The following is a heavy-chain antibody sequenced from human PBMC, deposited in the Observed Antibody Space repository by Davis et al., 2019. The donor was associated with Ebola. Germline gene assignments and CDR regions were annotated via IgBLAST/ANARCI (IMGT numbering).Heavy chain of an antibody. CDR1: GYTFTSYG. D-gene: IGHD1-26*01. V-gene: IGHV1-18*01. CDR3: ARGWSGSYYYYGMDV. CDR2: INAGNGNT. Sequence: ASVTVSCKASGYTFTSYGIRWVRQAPGQGLEWMGWINAGNGNTKYSQKFQGRVTITRDTSASTAYMELRSLRSDDTAVYYCARGWSGSYYYYGMDVWGQGTTVTVSS. J-gene: IGHJ6*02.